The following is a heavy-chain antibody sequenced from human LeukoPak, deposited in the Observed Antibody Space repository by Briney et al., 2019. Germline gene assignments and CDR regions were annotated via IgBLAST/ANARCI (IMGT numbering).Heavy chain of an antibody. CDR1: GYTFTDYF. V-gene: IGHV1-2*02. D-gene: IGHD5-24*01. J-gene: IGHJ4*02. CDR3: AGDGYNSRRFFVY. CDR2: INVDNGVT. Sequence: ASVKVSCKTSGYTFTDYFIHWVRQAPGQGLEWIGLINVDNGVTNYAQKFQGRVTMTSDTSINTAYMELSRLISDDTAVYYCAGDGYNSRRFFVYWGQGTLVTVSS.